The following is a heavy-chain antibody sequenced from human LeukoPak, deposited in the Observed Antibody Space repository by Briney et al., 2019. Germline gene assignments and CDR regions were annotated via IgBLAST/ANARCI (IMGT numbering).Heavy chain of an antibody. CDR2: INPNSGGT. CDR3: ARDPRIAARSPGFSVDY. D-gene: IGHD6-6*01. V-gene: IGHV1-2*02. Sequence: ASVKVSCKASGYTFTCYYMHWVRQAPGQGLEWMGWINPNSGGTNYAQKFQGRVTMTRDTSISTAYMELSRLRSDDTAVYYCARDPRIAARSPGFSVDYWGQGTLVTVSS. CDR1: GYTFTCYY. J-gene: IGHJ4*02.